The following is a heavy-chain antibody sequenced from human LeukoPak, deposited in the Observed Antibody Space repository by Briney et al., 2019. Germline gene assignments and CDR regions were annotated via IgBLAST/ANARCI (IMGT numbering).Heavy chain of an antibody. CDR1: GFIFSNYA. V-gene: IGHV3-23*01. Sequence: GGSLRLSCAASGFIFSNYAMSWVRQAPGKGLERVSSIIGSGAGTYYADSVKGQFTISRDNSKNTVYLQMSSLTVEDTAVYYCVKICRTAGCYVSSDAWGRGTTVIVSS. D-gene: IGHD2-2*01. CDR3: VKICRTAGCYVSSDA. J-gene: IGHJ6*04. CDR2: IIGSGAGT.